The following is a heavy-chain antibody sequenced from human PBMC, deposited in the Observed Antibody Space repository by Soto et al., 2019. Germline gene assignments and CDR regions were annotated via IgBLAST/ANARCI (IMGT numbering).Heavy chain of an antibody. D-gene: IGHD3-10*01. CDR1: GDTFTTYD. J-gene: IGHJ4*02. Sequence: ASVKVSCKASGDTFTTYDINWVRQATGHGLEWMGWINPNSGNIGYAQRFQGRVTMTRDTAIRTAYMEVSSLRSDDTAVYYCARGRASGSYYLLDYWGQGTSVP. V-gene: IGHV1-8*01. CDR3: ARGRASGSYYLLDY. CDR2: INPNSGNI.